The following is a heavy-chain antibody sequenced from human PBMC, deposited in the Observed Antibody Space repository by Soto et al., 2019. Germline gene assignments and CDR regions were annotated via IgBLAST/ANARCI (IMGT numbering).Heavy chain of an antibody. D-gene: IGHD5-12*01. Sequence: GGSLRLSCAASGFTFSSYAMHWVRQAPGKRLEYVSGVRGNGDPPFYADSVKGRFTISRDNSKNTLYLQMSSLSADDTAVYYCVKSRGGNNFDFFDWGQGALVTVSS. CDR1: GFTFSSYA. CDR2: VRGNGDPP. J-gene: IGHJ4*02. V-gene: IGHV3-64D*06. CDR3: VKSRGGNNFDFFD.